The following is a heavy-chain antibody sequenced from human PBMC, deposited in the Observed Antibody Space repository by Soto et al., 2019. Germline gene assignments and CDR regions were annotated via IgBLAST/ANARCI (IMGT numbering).Heavy chain of an antibody. V-gene: IGHV3-23*01. CDR3: AKSASSGPPNDY. Sequence: EVQLLESGGGLVQPGGTLRLSCAASGFTFSSYAMSWVRQAPGKGLEWVSAISGSGGSTYYADSVKCRFTISRDNSKNTLSLQMNSLRAEDIAVYYCAKSASSGPPNDYWGQGTLVTVSS. J-gene: IGHJ4*02. CDR1: GFTFSSYA. CDR2: ISGSGGST. D-gene: IGHD6-19*01.